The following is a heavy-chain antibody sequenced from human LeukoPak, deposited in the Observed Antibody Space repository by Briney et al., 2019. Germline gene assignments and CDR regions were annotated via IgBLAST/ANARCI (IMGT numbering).Heavy chain of an antibody. D-gene: IGHD6-13*01. CDR3: ARSIPGIAAAGTGAFDY. J-gene: IGHJ4*02. CDR1: GFTFSNSW. CDR2: VQHIGGET. V-gene: IGHV3-7*01. Sequence: GGSLRLSCAGSGFTFSNSWMGWVRQAPGKGLEWVANVQHIGGETYYVDSVKGRFTISRDNAKNSLYLQMNSLRAEDTAVYYCARSIPGIAAAGTGAFDYWGQGTLVTVSS.